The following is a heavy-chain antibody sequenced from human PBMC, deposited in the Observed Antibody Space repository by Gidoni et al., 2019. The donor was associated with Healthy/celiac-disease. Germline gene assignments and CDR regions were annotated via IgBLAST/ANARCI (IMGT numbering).Heavy chain of an antibody. Sequence: QVQLVESGGGVVQPGRSLRLSCAASGFTFSSYGMHWVRQAPGKGLEWVAVIWYDGSNKYYADSVKGRFTISRDNSKNTLYLQMNSLRAEDTAVYYCAREAGYCSSTSCGLGMDVWGQGTTVTVSS. D-gene: IGHD2-2*01. V-gene: IGHV3-33*01. CDR2: IWYDGSNK. CDR1: GFTFSSYG. J-gene: IGHJ6*02. CDR3: AREAGYCSSTSCGLGMDV.